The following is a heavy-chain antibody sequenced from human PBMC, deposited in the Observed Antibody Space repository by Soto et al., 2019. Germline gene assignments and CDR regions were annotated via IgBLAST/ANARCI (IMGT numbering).Heavy chain of an antibody. J-gene: IGHJ5*01. V-gene: IGHV1-8*01. CDR3: ARSDGYNFGWLDS. D-gene: IGHD2-21*01. CDR1: GYTFATYD. CDR2: MNPNSGNT. Sequence: QVQLVQSGAEVKTPGASVKVSCKASGYTFATYDINWVRQAPGQGLEWMGWMNPNSGNTGYAQKFQGRLTMTRDTALSVAHMELSSLRNEDTAVYYCARSDGYNFGWLDSWGQGTLVTVSA.